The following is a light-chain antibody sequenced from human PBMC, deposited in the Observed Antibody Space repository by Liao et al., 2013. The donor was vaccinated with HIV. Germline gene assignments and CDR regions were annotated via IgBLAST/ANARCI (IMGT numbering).Light chain of an antibody. J-gene: IGLJ2*01. CDR2: QDS. Sequence: SYELTQPPSVSVSPGQTANITCSGQRLGNKWTSWYQQRPGQSPVLVIYQDSKRPSGIPGRFSGSSSGNTGTLTISGTQPMDEGDYYCQVWDRGPALFGGGTKLTVL. CDR3: QVWDRGPAL. CDR1: RLGNKW. V-gene: IGLV3-1*01.